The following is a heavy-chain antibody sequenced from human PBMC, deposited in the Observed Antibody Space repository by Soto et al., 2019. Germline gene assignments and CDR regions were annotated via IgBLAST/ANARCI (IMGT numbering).Heavy chain of an antibody. Sequence: SLSLAFTVCGGCISSGDYYWSWIRQPPGKGLEWIGYIYYSGSTYYNPSLKSRVTISVDTSKNQFSLKLSSVTAADTAVYYCARHGGSKLTTHYYYCGMDVWGQRTTVTVSS. D-gene: IGHD4-17*01. CDR3: ARHGGSKLTTHYYYCGMDV. CDR2: IYYSGST. CDR1: GGCISSGDYY. J-gene: IGHJ6*02. V-gene: IGHV4-30-4*01.